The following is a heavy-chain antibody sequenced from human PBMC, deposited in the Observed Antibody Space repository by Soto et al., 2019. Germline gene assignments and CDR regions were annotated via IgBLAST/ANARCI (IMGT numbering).Heavy chain of an antibody. Sequence: GGPLRLSCAVSGITFSNAWMTWVRQAPGKGLEWVGLIKSKADGGIIDYAAPVKGRFTISRDDSKNTLYLQMNSLKTEDTAVYYCTTEPYYYDSSGYYRGGYYFDYWGQGTLVTVSS. J-gene: IGHJ4*02. CDR1: GITFSNAW. D-gene: IGHD3-22*01. CDR2: IKSKADGGII. V-gene: IGHV3-15*01. CDR3: TTEPYYYDSSGYYRGGYYFDY.